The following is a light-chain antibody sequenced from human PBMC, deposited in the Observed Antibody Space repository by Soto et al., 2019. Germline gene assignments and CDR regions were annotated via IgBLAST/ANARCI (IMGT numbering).Light chain of an antibody. CDR1: QSVSSY. CDR3: QQRSNWLGT. CDR2: DAS. Sequence: IVLTQSPATLSLSPWEMATLSCRASQSVSSYLAWYKQKPGQAPRLLIYDASTRATGIPARFSGSGSGTDFTLTISSLEPEDFAVYYCQQRSNWLGTFGQGTKVDI. V-gene: IGKV3-11*01. J-gene: IGKJ1*01.